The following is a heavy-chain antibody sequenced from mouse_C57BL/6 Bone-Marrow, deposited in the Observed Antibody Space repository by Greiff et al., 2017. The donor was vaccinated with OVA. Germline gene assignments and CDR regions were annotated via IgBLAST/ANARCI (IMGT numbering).Heavy chain of an antibody. CDR1: GFTFSSYG. CDR2: ISSGGSYT. CDR3: ARHVAVVAKVAMDY. V-gene: IGHV5-6*01. J-gene: IGHJ4*01. Sequence: EVKLMESGGDLVKPGGSLKLSCAASGFTFSSYGMSWVRQTPDKRLEWVATISSGGSYTYYPDSVKGRFTISRDNAKNTLYLQMSSLKSEDTAMYYCARHVAVVAKVAMDYWGQGTSVTVSS. D-gene: IGHD1-1*01.